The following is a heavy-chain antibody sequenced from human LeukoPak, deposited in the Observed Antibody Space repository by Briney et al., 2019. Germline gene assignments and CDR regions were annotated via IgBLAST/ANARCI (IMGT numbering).Heavy chain of an antibody. CDR2: ISTDGTST. CDR1: GFTFGNYW. D-gene: IGHD3-9*01. Sequence: GGSLRLSCAASGFTFGNYWMHWVRQAPGKGLVWVSHISTDGTSTTYADSVKGRFTISRDNAKNTLYLQMNSLRAEDTAVYYCARDLTYYDILTGYLRGVFDIWGQGTMVTVSS. V-gene: IGHV3-74*01. CDR3: ARDLTYYDILTGYLRGVFDI. J-gene: IGHJ3*02.